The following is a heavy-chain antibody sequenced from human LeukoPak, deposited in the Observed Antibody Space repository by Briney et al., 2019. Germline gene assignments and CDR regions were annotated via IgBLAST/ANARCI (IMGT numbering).Heavy chain of an antibody. CDR1: GYTFSSYA. CDR2: IIPIFGTA. CDR3: ASGTTDIVVVPATLRNYYFDY. Sequence: ASVKVSCKASGYTFSSYAISWVRQAPGQGLEWMGGIIPIFGTANYAQKFQGRVTITTDKSTSTAYMELSSLRSEDTAVYYCASGTTDIVVVPATLRNYYFDYWGQGTLVTVSS. D-gene: IGHD2-2*01. V-gene: IGHV1-69*05. J-gene: IGHJ4*02.